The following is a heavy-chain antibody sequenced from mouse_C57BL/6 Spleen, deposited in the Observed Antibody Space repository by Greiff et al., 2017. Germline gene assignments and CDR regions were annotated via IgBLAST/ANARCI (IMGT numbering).Heavy chain of an antibody. CDR1: GYTFTSYW. CDR3: ARGTARATLAY. D-gene: IGHD3-2*01. V-gene: IGHV1-69*01. Sequence: QVQLQQPGAELVMPGASVKMSCKASGYTFTSYWMHWVKQRPGKGLEWIGEIDPSDSYTNYNQKFKCKSTVTVDKSSSTAFMQLSSQTSEDSAVYYGARGTARATLAYWGQGTFVTVSA. CDR2: IDPSDSYT. J-gene: IGHJ3*01.